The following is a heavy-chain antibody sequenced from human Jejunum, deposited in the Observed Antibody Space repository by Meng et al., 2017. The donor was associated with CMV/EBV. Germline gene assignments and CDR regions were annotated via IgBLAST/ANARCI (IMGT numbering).Heavy chain of an antibody. J-gene: IGHJ4*02. CDR3: TANYFDY. Sequence: LSCASSGLSFTNAWMSWVRQAPGKGLEWIGRIKPNTAGGTADYVAPVKGRFTISRDDSKNTLYLQMNSLKSEDTAVYYCTANYFDYWGQGTLVTVSS. V-gene: IGHV3-15*01. CDR1: GLSFTNAW. CDR2: IKPNTAGGTA.